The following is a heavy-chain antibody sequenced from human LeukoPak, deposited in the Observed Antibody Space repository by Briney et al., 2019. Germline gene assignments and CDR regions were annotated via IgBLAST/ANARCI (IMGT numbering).Heavy chain of an antibody. V-gene: IGHV1-69*04. D-gene: IGHD1-20*01. CDR1: GGTFSSYA. CDR2: IIPLLGVT. J-gene: IGHJ4*02. CDR3: ASEPSRLDNWDGDS. Sequence: SVKVSCKASGGTFSSYAINWVRQAPEQGLEWMGRIIPLLGVTNYAPKFQDRLTITAGKSTGTAYMELDSLRSEDTAMYYCASEPSRLDNWDGDSWGQGTLVTVSS.